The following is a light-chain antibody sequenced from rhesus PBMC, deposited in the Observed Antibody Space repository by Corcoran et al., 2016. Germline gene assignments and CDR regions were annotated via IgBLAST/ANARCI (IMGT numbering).Light chain of an antibody. J-gene: IGLJ1*01. CDR3: SSYASSGAYI. Sequence: QAALTQSPSVSGSPGQSVTFSCTGTSSDIGGYNRVSWYQQHPGKAPKLMIYEVSRRPSGVSDRFSGSKSGNTASLTISGLQAEDEADYYCSSYASSGAYIFGTGTRLTVL. V-gene: IGLV2-13*02. CDR2: EVS. CDR1: SSDIGGYNR.